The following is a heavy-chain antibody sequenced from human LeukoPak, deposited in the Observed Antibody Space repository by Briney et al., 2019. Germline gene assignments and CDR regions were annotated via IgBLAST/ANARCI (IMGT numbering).Heavy chain of an antibody. V-gene: IGHV3-48*04. Sequence: GGSLRLSCAASGFTFSSYSMNWVRQAPGKGLEWVSYISSSSSTICYADSVKGRFTISRDNAKNSLYLEMRSLRVEDTGVYYCAREDPYVSWGQGTLVTVSS. D-gene: IGHD2-21*01. CDR3: AREDPYVS. CDR1: GFTFSSYS. CDR2: ISSSSSTI. J-gene: IGHJ5*02.